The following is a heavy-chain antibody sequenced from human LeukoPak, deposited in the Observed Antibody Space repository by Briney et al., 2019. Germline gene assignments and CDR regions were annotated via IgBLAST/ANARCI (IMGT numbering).Heavy chain of an antibody. CDR2: FDPEDGET. D-gene: IGHD3-22*01. CDR1: GYTFTSYD. V-gene: IGHV1-24*01. J-gene: IGHJ4*02. CDR3: ARDLTHRRNYDNSGYQIVPAF. Sequence: ASVKVSCKASGYTFTSYDINWVRQAPGKGLEWMGGFDPEDGETIYAQKFQGRVTMTEDTSTDTAYMELRSLRSDDTAVYYCARDLTHRRNYDNSGYQIVPAFWGQGTLVTVSS.